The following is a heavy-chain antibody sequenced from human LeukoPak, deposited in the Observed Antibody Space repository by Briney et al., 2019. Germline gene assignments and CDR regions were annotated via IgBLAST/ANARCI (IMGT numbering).Heavy chain of an antibody. CDR1: GFTFSSYS. D-gene: IGHD2-2*01. CDR2: ISSSGSYI. V-gene: IGHV3-21*01. J-gene: IGHJ4*02. Sequence: PGGSLRLSCAASGFTFSSYSMNWVRQAPGKGLEWVSSISSSGSYIYYADSVKGRFTISRDNAKNSLYLQMNSLRAEDTAVYYCARGGSSTSCPFDYWGQGTLVTVSS. CDR3: ARGGSSTSCPFDY.